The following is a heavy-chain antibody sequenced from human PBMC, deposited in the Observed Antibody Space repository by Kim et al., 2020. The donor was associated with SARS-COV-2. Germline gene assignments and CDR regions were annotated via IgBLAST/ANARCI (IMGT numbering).Heavy chain of an antibody. D-gene: IGHD1-26*01. Sequence: SVKVSCKASGGTFSSYAISWVRQAPGQGLEWMGGIIPIFGTANYAQKFQGRVTITADESTSTAYMELSSLRSEDTAVYYCARDGVGATQGFDYWGQGTLVTVSS. J-gene: IGHJ4*02. V-gene: IGHV1-69*13. CDR1: GGTFSSYA. CDR3: ARDGVGATQGFDY. CDR2: IIPIFGTA.